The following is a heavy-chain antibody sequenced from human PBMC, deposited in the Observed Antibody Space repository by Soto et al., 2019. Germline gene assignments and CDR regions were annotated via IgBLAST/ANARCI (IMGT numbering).Heavy chain of an antibody. Sequence: PVGSLRLSCAAFEFTLSGYWMHWVRQAPGKGLVGVSRINGDGSSTTYADSVKGRFTISRDNAKNTLYLQMNSLRAEDTAVYFCARDPASEVVLAATVYYRMDVWGQGTTVTVSS. CDR3: ARDPASEVVLAATVYYRMDV. CDR2: INGDGSST. J-gene: IGHJ6*02. CDR1: EFTLSGYW. D-gene: IGHD2-15*01. V-gene: IGHV3-74*01.